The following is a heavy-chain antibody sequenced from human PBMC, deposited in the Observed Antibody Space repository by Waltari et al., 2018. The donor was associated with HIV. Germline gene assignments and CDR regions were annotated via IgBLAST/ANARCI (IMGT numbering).Heavy chain of an antibody. D-gene: IGHD4-17*01. CDR3: ARDLGYGDYTRFFDY. Sequence: QVQLVQSGAEVKRPGSSLKVSCKASGVTLRTYAINWVRQAPRQGHEGMGRIIPVLGLVKYAQKFQCRVTITADKSTSTAYMELTSLTSEDTAVYYCARDLGYGDYTRFFDYWGQGTLVTVSS. CDR1: GVTLRTYA. V-gene: IGHV1-69*04. J-gene: IGHJ4*02. CDR2: IIPVLGLV.